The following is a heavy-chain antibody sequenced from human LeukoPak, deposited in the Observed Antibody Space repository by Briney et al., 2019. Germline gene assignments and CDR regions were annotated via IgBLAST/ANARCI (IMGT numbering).Heavy chain of an antibody. Sequence: PSETLSLTCSVSGGSISDFYWSWIRQPAGKGLEWIGRIYSSGNTNYNPSLKSRVTMSLDASKNQFSLKLSSVTAADTAVYYCARNSGDFWGQGTLVTVSS. V-gene: IGHV4-4*07. J-gene: IGHJ4*02. D-gene: IGHD4-23*01. CDR1: GGSISDFY. CDR3: ARNSGDF. CDR2: IYSSGNT.